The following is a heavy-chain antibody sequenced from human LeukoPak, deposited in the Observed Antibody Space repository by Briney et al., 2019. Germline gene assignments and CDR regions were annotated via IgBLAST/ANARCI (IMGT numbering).Heavy chain of an antibody. D-gene: IGHD2-2*01. Sequence: GGSLRLSCAASGFTFSSYGMHWVRQAPGKGLEWVAFIRHDGSNKYYADSVKGRFTISRDNSKNTLYLQMNSLRAEDTAVYYCAKMDCSSTSCYPDAFDIWGQGTMVTVPS. CDR2: IRHDGSNK. CDR1: GFTFSSYG. J-gene: IGHJ3*02. CDR3: AKMDCSSTSCYPDAFDI. V-gene: IGHV3-30*02.